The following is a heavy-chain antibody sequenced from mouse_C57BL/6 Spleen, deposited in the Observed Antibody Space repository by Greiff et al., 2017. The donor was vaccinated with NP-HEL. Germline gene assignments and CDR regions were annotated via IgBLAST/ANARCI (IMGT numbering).Heavy chain of an antibody. CDR1: GYTFTSYW. J-gene: IGHJ3*01. D-gene: IGHD2-4*01. CDR2: IHPSDSDT. CDR3: ASDYDYDGWFAY. V-gene: IGHV1-74*01. Sequence: VQLQQPGAELVKPGASVKVSCKASGYTFTSYWMHWVKQRPGQGLEWIGKIHPSDSDTNYNQKFKGKATLTVDKSSSTAYMQLSSLTSEDSAVYYCASDYDYDGWFAYWGQGTLVTVSA.